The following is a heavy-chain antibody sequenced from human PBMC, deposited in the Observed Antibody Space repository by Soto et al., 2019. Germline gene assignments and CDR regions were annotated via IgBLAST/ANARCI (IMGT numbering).Heavy chain of an antibody. CDR3: ARDRSADRFVQYLQH. CDR1: GFIFTSYS. V-gene: IGHV3-21*01. Sequence: PGGSLRLSCAASGFIFTSYSMVWVRLAPGKGLEWVASISSGSDSIFYADSVKGRFTVSRDNAKNSLFLQMNNLRAEDTAVYFCARDRSADRFVQYLQHWGQGPHVTVYS. J-gene: IGHJ1*01. D-gene: IGHD6-25*01. CDR2: ISSGSDSI.